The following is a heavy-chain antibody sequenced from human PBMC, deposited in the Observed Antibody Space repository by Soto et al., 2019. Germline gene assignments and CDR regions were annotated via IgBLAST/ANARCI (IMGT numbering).Heavy chain of an antibody. Sequence: GGSLRLSCAASGFTFSSYAMHWVRQAPGKGLEWVAVISYDGSNKYYADSVKGRFTISRDNSKNTLYLQMNSLRAEDTAVYYCARGTRGAQNKHDLGPHNPRYYYYGMDVWGQGTTVTVSS. J-gene: IGHJ6*02. D-gene: IGHD3-10*01. V-gene: IGHV3-30-3*01. CDR1: GFTFSSYA. CDR3: ARGTRGAQNKHDLGPHNPRYYYYGMDV. CDR2: ISYDGSNK.